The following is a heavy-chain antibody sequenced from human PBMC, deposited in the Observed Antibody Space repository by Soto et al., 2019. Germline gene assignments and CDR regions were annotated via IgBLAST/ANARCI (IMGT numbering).Heavy chain of an antibody. D-gene: IGHD6-13*01. Sequence: GSGPTLVNPTQTLTLTCTFSGFSLSTSGVGVGWIRQPPGKALEWLALIYWDDDKRYSPSLKSRLTITKDTSKNQVVLTMTNMDPVDTATYYCAHRPGRPHSSSPGNCFDYWGQATLVTVSS. J-gene: IGHJ4*02. CDR2: IYWDDDK. V-gene: IGHV2-5*02. CDR3: AHRPGRPHSSSPGNCFDY. CDR1: GFSLSTSGVG.